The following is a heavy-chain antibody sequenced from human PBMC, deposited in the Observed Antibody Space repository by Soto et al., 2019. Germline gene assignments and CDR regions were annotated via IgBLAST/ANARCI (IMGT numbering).Heavy chain of an antibody. D-gene: IGHD3-10*01. CDR1: GGSISSGGYY. Sequence: PSETLSLTCTVSGGSISSGGYYWSWIRQHPGKGLEWIGYIYYSGSTYYDPSLKSRVTISVDTSKNQFSLKLSSVTAADTAVYYCARDRPMVQGVITGMDVWGQGTTVTVSS. V-gene: IGHV4-31*03. CDR3: ARDRPMVQGVITGMDV. CDR2: IYYSGST. J-gene: IGHJ6*02.